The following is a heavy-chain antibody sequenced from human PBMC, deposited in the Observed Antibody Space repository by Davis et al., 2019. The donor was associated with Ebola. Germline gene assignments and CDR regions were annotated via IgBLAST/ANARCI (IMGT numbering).Heavy chain of an antibody. J-gene: IGHJ6*03. CDR3: AKMGLSGRYMDV. D-gene: IGHD1-26*01. CDR2: INSDGTTT. Sequence: GESLKISCAASGFTFSHAWMNWVRQAPGKGLVWVSRINSDGTTTAYADSVKGRFTISRDNSKNTLYLQMNSLRAEDTAVYYCAKMGLSGRYMDVWGKGTTVTVSS. CDR1: GFTFSHAW. V-gene: IGHV3-74*01.